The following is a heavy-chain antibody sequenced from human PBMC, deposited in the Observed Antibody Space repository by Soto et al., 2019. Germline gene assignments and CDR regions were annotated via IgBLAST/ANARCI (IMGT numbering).Heavy chain of an antibody. CDR1: GYTFTSYD. CDR3: ARGWYYGSGSYFRDDY. D-gene: IGHD3-10*01. CDR2: MNPNSGNT. J-gene: IGHJ4*02. V-gene: IGHV1-8*01. Sequence: QVQLVQSGAEVKKPGASVKVSCKASGYTFTSYDINWVRQATGHGLEWMGWMNPNSGNTGYAQKFQGRVTMTRNTSISTAYMGLSSLRSEDTAVYYCARGWYYGSGSYFRDDYWGQGTLVTVSS.